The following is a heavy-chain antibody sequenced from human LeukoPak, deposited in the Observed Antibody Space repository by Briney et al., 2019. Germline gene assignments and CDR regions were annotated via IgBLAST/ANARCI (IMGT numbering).Heavy chain of an antibody. J-gene: IGHJ4*02. CDR3: ARVSAGH. D-gene: IGHD6-13*01. CDR2: IDSGDST. CDR1: GLSVSSNY. V-gene: IGHV3-66*01. Sequence: GGSLRLSCAVSGLSVSSNYMSWVRQAPGKGLEWVSVIDSGDSTYYADSVKGRFTISRDTSKNTVYLQMNSLRAEDTAVYYCARVSAGHWGQGTLVTVSS.